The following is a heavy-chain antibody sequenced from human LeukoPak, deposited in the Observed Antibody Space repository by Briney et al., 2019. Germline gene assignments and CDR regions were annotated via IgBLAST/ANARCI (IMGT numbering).Heavy chain of an antibody. V-gene: IGHV4-4*07. CDR1: GGSISSYY. J-gene: IGHJ6*03. D-gene: IGHD6-19*01. Sequence: PSETLSLTCTVSGGSISSYYWSWIRQPAGKGLEWIGRIYTSGSTNYNPSLKSRVIMSVDTSKNQFSLKLSSVTAADTAVYYCARVGSSKDYYYMDVWGKGTTVTVSS. CDR3: ARVGSSKDYYYMDV. CDR2: IYTSGST.